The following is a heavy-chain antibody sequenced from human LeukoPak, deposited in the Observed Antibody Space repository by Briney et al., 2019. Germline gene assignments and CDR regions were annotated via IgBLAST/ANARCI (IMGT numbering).Heavy chain of an antibody. D-gene: IGHD6-19*01. J-gene: IGHJ1*01. CDR1: GSSISNSYY. CDR2: IYHSGST. V-gene: IGHV4-38-2*01. Sequence: SETLSLTCAVSGSSISNSYYWVWIRQPPGKGLEWIGSIYHSGSTYYNPSLTSRVTISVDTSRNQFSLRLASVTAADTAVYYCARDTSAIAVAGTSNRGQGTLVTVSS. CDR3: ARDTSAIAVAGTSN.